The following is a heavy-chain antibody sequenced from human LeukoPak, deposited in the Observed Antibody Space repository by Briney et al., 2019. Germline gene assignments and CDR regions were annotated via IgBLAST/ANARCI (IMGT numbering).Heavy chain of an antibody. CDR3: ARDRDIVVVVAAMGVIDY. D-gene: IGHD2-15*01. Sequence: GRSLRLSCAASGFTFSSYAMHWVRQAPGKGLEWVAVISYDGSNKYYADSVKGRFTISRDNSKNTLYLQMNSLRAEDTAVYYCARDRDIVVVVAAMGVIDYWGQGTLVTVSS. J-gene: IGHJ4*02. CDR2: ISYDGSNK. CDR1: GFTFSSYA. V-gene: IGHV3-30-3*01.